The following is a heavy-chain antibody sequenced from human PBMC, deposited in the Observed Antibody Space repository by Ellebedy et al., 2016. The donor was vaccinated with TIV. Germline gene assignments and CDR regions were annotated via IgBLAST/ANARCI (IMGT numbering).Heavy chain of an antibody. CDR1: GFNFNTHF. CDR2: IKPDGSVT. J-gene: IGHJ3*01. Sequence: GGSLRLSCAASGFNFNTHFMSWVRQAPGKGLDWVASIKPDGSVTYYVDSVEGRFTISRDNSKNTLYLQMNSLRAEDTAVYYCARGNGHAFDLWGQGTMVTVSS. D-gene: IGHD2-8*01. CDR3: ARGNGHAFDL. V-gene: IGHV3-7*01.